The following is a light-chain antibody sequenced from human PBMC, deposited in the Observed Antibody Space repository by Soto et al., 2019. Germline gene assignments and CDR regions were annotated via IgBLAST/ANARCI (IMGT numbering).Light chain of an antibody. J-gene: IGKJ4*01. CDR1: KSVSNN. Sequence: ETVMTQSPATLSESQGERATLSCRASKSVSNNLAWYQQKPGQAPRLLIYGAAARATGIPARFSGSGFGTEFNPTNRSLQSEDSAVYYCQQYNEWPLTFGGGTKVEIK. V-gene: IGKV3-15*01. CDR2: GAA. CDR3: QQYNEWPLT.